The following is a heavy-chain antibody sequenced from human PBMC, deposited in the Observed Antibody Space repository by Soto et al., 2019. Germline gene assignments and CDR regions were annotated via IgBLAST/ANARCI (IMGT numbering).Heavy chain of an antibody. CDR3: ARRFNYDSSGYYDAFDI. CDR1: GYSFTSYW. Sequence: GESLKISCKGSGYSFTSYWIGWVRQMPGKGLEWMGIIYPGGSDTRYSPSFQGQVTISADKSISTAYLQWSSLKASDTAMYYCARRFNYDSSGYYDAFDIWGQGTMVTVSS. D-gene: IGHD3-22*01. V-gene: IGHV5-51*01. CDR2: IYPGGSDT. J-gene: IGHJ3*02.